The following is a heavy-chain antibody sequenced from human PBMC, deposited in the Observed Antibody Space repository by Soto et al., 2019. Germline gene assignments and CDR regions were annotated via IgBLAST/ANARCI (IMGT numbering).Heavy chain of an antibody. J-gene: IGHJ4*02. CDR3: SRWEQPLFAY. V-gene: IGHV3-30-3*01. D-gene: IGHD1-26*01. CDR1: GFNVSAYT. CDR2: ISSDGNHK. Sequence: QVKLVEAGGCVVQPGRYLRLSCAASGFNVSAYTMHWVRQAQGKGLEWVAVISSDGNHKYYTDSVKGRFTISRDTSTNTLYLQMNSLRAEDKAVYYCSRWEQPLFAYWGQVTLVTVSS.